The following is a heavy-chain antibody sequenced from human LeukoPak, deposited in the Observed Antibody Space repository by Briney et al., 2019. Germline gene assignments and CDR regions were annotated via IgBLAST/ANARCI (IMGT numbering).Heavy chain of an antibody. J-gene: IGHJ4*02. Sequence: GGSLRLSCAASGFTFSSHSMNWVRQAPGKGLQWVSSISSSSSYIYYADSVKGRFTISRDNAKNSLYLQMNSLRAEDTAVYYCARASTLRGYYFDYWGQGTLVTVSS. V-gene: IGHV3-21*01. CDR1: GFTFSSHS. CDR3: ARASTLRGYYFDY. CDR2: ISSSSSYI.